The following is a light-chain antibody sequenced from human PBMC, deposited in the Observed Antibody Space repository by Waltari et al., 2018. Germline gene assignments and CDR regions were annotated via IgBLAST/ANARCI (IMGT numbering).Light chain of an antibody. CDR1: SSDVGAYNH. CDR2: DVR. J-gene: IGLJ3*02. Sequence: QSALTQPASVSASPGQSITIPCTGTSSDVGAYNHVSWYQQHPGKTPKLIIYDVRIRPSGVSNRFSGSKSGNTASLTISGLQADDEADYYCSSSTSSTTRVFGGGTRLTVL. CDR3: SSSTSSTTRV. V-gene: IGLV2-14*03.